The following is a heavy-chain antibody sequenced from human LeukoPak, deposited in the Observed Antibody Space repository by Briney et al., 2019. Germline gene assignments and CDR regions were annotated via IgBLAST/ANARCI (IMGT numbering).Heavy chain of an antibody. Sequence: SETLSLTCTVSGGSISSGGYYWSWIRQHPGKGLEWIGYIYYSGSTYYNPSLKSRVTISVDTSKNQFSLKLSSVTAADTAVYYCARAAIAVAPETNWFDPWGQGTLVTVSS. V-gene: IGHV4-31*03. CDR1: GGSISSGGYY. D-gene: IGHD6-19*01. J-gene: IGHJ5*02. CDR2: IYYSGST. CDR3: ARAAIAVAPETNWFDP.